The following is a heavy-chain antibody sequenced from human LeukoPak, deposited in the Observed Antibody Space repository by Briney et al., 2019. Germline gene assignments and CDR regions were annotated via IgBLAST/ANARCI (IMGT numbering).Heavy chain of an antibody. J-gene: IGHJ4*02. CDR3: AKDLRRYSSGWFDIDY. Sequence: PGGSLRLSCAASGFTFSSYGMHWVCQAPGKGLEWVAFIRYDGSNKYYADSVKGRFTISRDNSKNTLYLQMNSLRAEDTAVYYCAKDLRRYSSGWFDIDYWGQGTLVTVSS. CDR2: IRYDGSNK. V-gene: IGHV3-30*02. D-gene: IGHD6-19*01. CDR1: GFTFSSYG.